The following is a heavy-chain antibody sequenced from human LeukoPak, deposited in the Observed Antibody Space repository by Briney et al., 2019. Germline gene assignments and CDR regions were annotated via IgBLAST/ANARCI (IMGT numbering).Heavy chain of an antibody. CDR1: GYSFTSYW. CDR3: ARQGSTRNPFDY. D-gene: IGHD2-2*01. V-gene: IGHV5-51*01. Sequence: GESLKISCQGSGYSFTSYWIGWVRPVPGKGLEWMGIIYPGDADTRYSPSFQGQVTISADKSISTAYLQWSSLKASDTAMYYCARQGSTRNPFDYWGQGTLVTVSS. CDR2: IYPGDADT. J-gene: IGHJ4*02.